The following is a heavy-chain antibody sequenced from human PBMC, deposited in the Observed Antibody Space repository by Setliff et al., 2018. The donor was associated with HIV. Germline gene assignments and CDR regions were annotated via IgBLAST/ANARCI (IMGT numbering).Heavy chain of an antibody. Sequence: GASVKVSCKTSGYTFTVNHLHWVRQAPGQGVEWVGKISPDSGDTFYAQKFQGRVTLTRDTSITTAYIELSTLRDDDTAVYYCARDAGAPGRGNPLDYWGQGTLVTVS. V-gene: IGHV1-2*02. CDR2: ISPDSGDT. J-gene: IGHJ4*02. CDR1: GYTFTVNH. CDR3: ARDAGAPGRGNPLDY. D-gene: IGHD3-10*01.